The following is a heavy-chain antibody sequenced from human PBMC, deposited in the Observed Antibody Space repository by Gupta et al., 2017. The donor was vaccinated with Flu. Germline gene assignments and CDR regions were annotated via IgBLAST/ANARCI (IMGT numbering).Heavy chain of an antibody. CDR2: IRGDGHDI. Sequence: EVQLVESGGGLVQPGGSLRLSCEVSGLPFSNLYMGWVRQAPDKGLQWVTIIRGDGHDIYYLDSVKGRFTISRDNAKNSLYLQMDSLRAEDTAVYYCASGDGRGRSSLDSWGQGTLVTVSS. CDR3: ASGDGRGRSSLDS. CDR1: GLPFSNLY. J-gene: IGHJ4*02. D-gene: IGHD3-10*01. V-gene: IGHV3-7*01.